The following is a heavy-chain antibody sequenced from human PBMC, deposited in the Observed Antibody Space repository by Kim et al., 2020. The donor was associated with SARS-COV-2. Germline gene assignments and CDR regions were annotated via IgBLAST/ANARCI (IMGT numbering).Heavy chain of an antibody. V-gene: IGHV7-4-1*02. D-gene: IGHD3-22*01. CDR3: ARRGDYYDSSGYYYDAFDI. CDR1: GYTFTSYA. J-gene: IGHJ3*02. Sequence: ASVKVSCKASGYTFTSYAMNWVRQAPGQGLEWMGWINTNTGNPTYAQGFTGRFVFSLDTSVSTAYLQISSLKAEDTAGYYCARRGDYYDSSGYYYDAFDIWGQGTMVTVSS. CDR2: INTNTGNP.